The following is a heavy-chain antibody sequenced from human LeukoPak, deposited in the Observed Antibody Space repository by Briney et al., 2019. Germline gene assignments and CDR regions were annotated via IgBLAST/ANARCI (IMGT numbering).Heavy chain of an antibody. Sequence: PSETLSLTCTVSGGSISPYYWSWIRQPPGKGLEWIGYIYYSGNTNYNPSLKSRVTISVDTSTNQFSLKLSSVTAADTAVYYCARRGFFDYWGQGTLVTVSS. CDR1: GGSISPYY. J-gene: IGHJ4*02. CDR2: IYYSGNT. V-gene: IGHV4-59*08. CDR3: ARRGFFDY.